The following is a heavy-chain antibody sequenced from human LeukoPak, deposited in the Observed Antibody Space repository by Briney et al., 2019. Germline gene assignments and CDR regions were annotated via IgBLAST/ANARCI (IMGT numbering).Heavy chain of an antibody. D-gene: IGHD6-6*01. V-gene: IGHV3-7*01. J-gene: IGHJ4*02. CDR3: SNGIYSSSY. CDR1: GFTFTSYW. CDR2: INPDGDGE. Sequence: GGSLRLSCAASGFTFTSYWMAWVRQAPGRGLEWVANINPDGDGEYYLDSVRGRFTISRDNAKNSLYLQMSSLRAEDTAVYFCSNGIYSSSYWGQGTLVTVSS.